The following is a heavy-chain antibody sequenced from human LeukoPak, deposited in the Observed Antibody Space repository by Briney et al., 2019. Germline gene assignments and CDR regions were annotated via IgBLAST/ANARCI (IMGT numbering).Heavy chain of an antibody. D-gene: IGHD2-21*02. CDR1: EDPFITNA. Sequence: ASVKVSCTPSEDPFITNAISRVGEAPGQGLEWMGGIIPIFGAANYAQEFQGRVTITADESTTTVFMELSSLRSEDTAVYYCARRDCGGDCYSSYYYYYGMHVWGQGTTVIVSS. CDR2: IIPIFGAA. J-gene: IGHJ6*02. V-gene: IGHV1-69*13. CDR3: ARRDCGGDCYSSYYYYYGMHV.